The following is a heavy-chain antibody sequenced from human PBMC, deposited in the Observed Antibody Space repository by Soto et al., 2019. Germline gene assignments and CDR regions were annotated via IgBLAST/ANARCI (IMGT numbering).Heavy chain of an antibody. CDR2: INQDGSEK. V-gene: IGHV3-7*05. Sequence: GGSLRLSCAASGFTFSSHWMSWVRQAPGKGLEWVANINQDGSEKDYVDSVRGRFTISRDNAKNSLYLQMNSLRAEDTAIYYCAKAFYWGQGTLVTVSS. CDR1: GFTFSSHW. J-gene: IGHJ4*02. CDR3: AKAFY.